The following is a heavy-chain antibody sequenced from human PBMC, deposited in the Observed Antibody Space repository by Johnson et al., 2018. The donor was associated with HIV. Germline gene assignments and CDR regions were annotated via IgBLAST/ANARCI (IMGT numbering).Heavy chain of an antibody. Sequence: QVQLMESGGGVVQPGRSLRLSCAASGFTFSSYAMHWVRQAPGKGLEWVAVISYDGSNKYYADSVKGRFTISRDNAKKSLYLQMNSLRAEDTAVYYWAKGSGYYAAFDMWGQGTMVTVSS. CDR3: AKGSGYYAAFDM. V-gene: IGHV3-30-3*01. CDR1: GFTFSSYA. D-gene: IGHD3-22*01. CDR2: ISYDGSNK. J-gene: IGHJ3*02.